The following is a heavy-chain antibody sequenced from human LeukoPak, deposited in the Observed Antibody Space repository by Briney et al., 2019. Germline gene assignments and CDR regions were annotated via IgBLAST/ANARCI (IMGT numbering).Heavy chain of an antibody. D-gene: IGHD5-12*01. CDR3: ARGSGLATIRGAFDI. CDR2: INPSSGGT. CDR1: GYTFTSYH. Sequence: ASVKVSCKASGYTFTSYHMHWVRQAPGQGLEWMGIINPSSGGTSYAQKFQGRVTMTRDTSTSTVNMELRSLRSEDTAVYHWARGSGLATIRGAFDIWGLGTMVTVSS. V-gene: IGHV1-46*01. J-gene: IGHJ3*02.